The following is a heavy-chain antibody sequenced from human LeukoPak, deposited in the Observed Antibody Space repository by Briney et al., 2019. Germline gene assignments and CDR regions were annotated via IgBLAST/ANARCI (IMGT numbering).Heavy chain of an antibody. CDR1: GDSFTSVTDY. CDR2: GDYSGGT. J-gene: IGHJ3*02. V-gene: IGHV4-39*07. D-gene: IGHD5-12*01. CDR3: AREEVWVATTYPFDI. Sequence: KPSETLSLTCTVSGDSFTSVTDYWAWIRQPPGKGLEWIASGDYSGGTYYNPSLKSRVTISVDTSKNQFSLKLSSVTAADTAVYYCAREEVWVATTYPFDIWGQGTMVTVSS.